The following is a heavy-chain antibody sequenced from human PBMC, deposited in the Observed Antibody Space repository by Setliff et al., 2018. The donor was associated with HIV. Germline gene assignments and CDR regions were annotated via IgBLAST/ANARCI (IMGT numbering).Heavy chain of an antibody. CDR3: ARGVNFDY. D-gene: IGHD3-3*01. J-gene: IGHJ4*02. CDR1: GGSMSTYY. Sequence: SETLSLTCTVSGGSMSTYYWSWIRQPPGKGLEWIGYIYTSGSTNYNPSLRSRVTISVDTSRNQFSLKLTSVTAADTAIYYCARGVNFDYWGQGTQVTVSS. CDR2: IYTSGST. V-gene: IGHV4-59*01.